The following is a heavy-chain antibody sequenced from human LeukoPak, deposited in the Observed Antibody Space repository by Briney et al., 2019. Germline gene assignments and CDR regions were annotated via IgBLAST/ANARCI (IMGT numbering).Heavy chain of an antibody. V-gene: IGHV3-74*01. CDR2: INTDGSRT. CDR1: GFTFSNFW. Sequence: GGSLRLSCAASGFTFSNFWMHWVRQAPEMGLVWVSRINTDGSRTNSVKGRFTISRDNAKNTLYLQMNSLRAEDTAVYYCAKDGGLDYWGQGTLVTVSS. CDR3: AKDGGLDY. J-gene: IGHJ4*02. D-gene: IGHD3-16*01.